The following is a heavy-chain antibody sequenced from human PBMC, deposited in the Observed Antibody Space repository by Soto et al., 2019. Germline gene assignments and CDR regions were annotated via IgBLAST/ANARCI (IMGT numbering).Heavy chain of an antibody. V-gene: IGHV1-69*02. Sequence: QVQLVQSGAEVKKPGSSVKVSCEASGGTFSSYTISWVRQAPGQGLEWMGRIIPILGIANYAQKFQGRVTITADKSTSTAYMELSSLRSEDTAVYYCARKGDYAAYGMDVWGQGTTVTVSS. CDR2: IIPILGIA. D-gene: IGHD4-17*01. J-gene: IGHJ6*02. CDR3: ARKGDYAAYGMDV. CDR1: GGTFSSYT.